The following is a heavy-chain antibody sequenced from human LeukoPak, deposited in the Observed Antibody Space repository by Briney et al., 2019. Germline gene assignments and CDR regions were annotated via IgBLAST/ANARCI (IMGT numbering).Heavy chain of an antibody. CDR2: IYHGGTT. D-gene: IGHD3-10*01. CDR1: GGSISSGDNC. Sequence: PSQTLSLTCAVSGGSISSGDNCWGWLRQRPGRGLEGIGYIYHGGTTYYNPSLKSRVTISVDRSKNHFSLKLSSVTAADSAVYYCARAPGYYGSGSPYLDYWGQGTLVTVSS. J-gene: IGHJ4*02. CDR3: ARAPGYYGSGSPYLDY. V-gene: IGHV4-30-2*01.